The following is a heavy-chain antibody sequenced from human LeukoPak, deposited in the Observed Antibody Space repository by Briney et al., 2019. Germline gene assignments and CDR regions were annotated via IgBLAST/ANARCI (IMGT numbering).Heavy chain of an antibody. CDR2: ISGSGGST. CDR3: ANGYSYGYDY. Sequence: GGSLRLSCAASGFTFNNYGMSWVRQAPGKGLEWVSAISGSGGSTYYADSVKGRFTISRDNSKNTLYLQMNSLRAEDTAVYYCANGYSYGYDYWGQGTLVTVSS. D-gene: IGHD5-18*01. CDR1: GFTFNNYG. V-gene: IGHV3-23*01. J-gene: IGHJ4*02.